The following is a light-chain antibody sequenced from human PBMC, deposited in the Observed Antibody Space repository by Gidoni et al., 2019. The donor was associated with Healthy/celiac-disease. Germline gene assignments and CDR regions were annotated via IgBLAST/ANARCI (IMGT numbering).Light chain of an antibody. CDR3: QQRSTWLT. V-gene: IGKV3-11*01. J-gene: IGKJ4*01. CDR1: QSVSSY. CDR2: DAS. Sequence: EIVLTQSPATLALSPGERATLSCRASQSVSSYLAWYQQKHGQAHRLLNYDASNRATGIPARFSGGGSGTYFTLTISNLEPEYFAVYYCQQRSTWLTFGGXTKVEIK.